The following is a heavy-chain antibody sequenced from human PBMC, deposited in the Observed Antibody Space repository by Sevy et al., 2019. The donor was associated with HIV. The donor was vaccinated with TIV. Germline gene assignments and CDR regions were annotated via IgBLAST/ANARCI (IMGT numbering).Heavy chain of an antibody. CDR3: ARAVEDYSDSSAWDWYFDL. D-gene: IGHD3-22*01. V-gene: IGHV3-66*01. CDR1: GFTVSGNY. Sequence: GGSLRLSCAASGFTVSGNYMSWVRQAPGKGQEWVSGIFSGGNTHFADSVKGRFTISRDNSKNTLSLQMNSLSAEDTAVYYCARAVEDYSDSSAWDWYFDLWGCGTLVTVSS. CDR2: IFSGGNT. J-gene: IGHJ2*01.